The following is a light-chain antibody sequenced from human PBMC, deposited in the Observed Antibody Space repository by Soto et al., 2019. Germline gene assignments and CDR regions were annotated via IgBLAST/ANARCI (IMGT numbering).Light chain of an antibody. J-gene: IGLJ2*01. Sequence: QSALTQPASVSGSPGQSITISCTGTSSDIGGYNYVSWYQQHPGKAPKLMIFEVSHRPSGVSNRFSGSKSGNTASLTISGLQDEDEADYYCTSYKIINTLLFGGGTKLTVL. CDR1: SSDIGGYNY. V-gene: IGLV2-14*01. CDR3: TSYKIINTLL. CDR2: EVS.